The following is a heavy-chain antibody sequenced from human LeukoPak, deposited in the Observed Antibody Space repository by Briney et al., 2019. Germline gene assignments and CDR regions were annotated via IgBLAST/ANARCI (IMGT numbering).Heavy chain of an antibody. CDR2: IYHSGGT. D-gene: IGHD3-3*01. V-gene: IGHV4-38-2*02. CDR1: GYSISSGYY. Sequence: SETLSLTCTVSGYSISSGYYWGWIRQPPGKGLEWIGSIYHSGGTYYNPSLKSRVTISVDTSKNQFSLKLSSVTAADTAVYYCARVQYYDFWSGYYPRDWFDPWGQGTLVTVSS. J-gene: IGHJ5*02. CDR3: ARVQYYDFWSGYYPRDWFDP.